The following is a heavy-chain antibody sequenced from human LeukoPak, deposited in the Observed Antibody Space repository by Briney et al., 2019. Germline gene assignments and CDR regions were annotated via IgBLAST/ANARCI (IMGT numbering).Heavy chain of an antibody. Sequence: SETLSLTRSISRGSIRSSSWTWIRQPAGKGLEWIGLVLTSGTAIYNPSLKSRVTMSLDTSKSQFSLNVTSVTAADTAVYYCTRVSYFAFWSESYSSPPGDAFDIWGQGTMVIVSS. J-gene: IGHJ3*02. V-gene: IGHV4-4*07. CDR1: RGSIRSSS. CDR2: VLTSGTA. D-gene: IGHD3-3*01. CDR3: TRVSYFAFWSESYSSPPGDAFDI.